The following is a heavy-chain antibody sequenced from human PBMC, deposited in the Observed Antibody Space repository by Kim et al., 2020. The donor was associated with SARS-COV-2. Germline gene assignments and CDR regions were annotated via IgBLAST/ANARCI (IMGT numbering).Heavy chain of an antibody. D-gene: IGHD3-10*01. V-gene: IGHV4-34*01. J-gene: IGHJ4*02. CDR1: GGSFSGYY. CDR3: ARGRSLYYFGSGTLDY. CDR2: INHSGST. Sequence: SETLSLTCAVYGGSFSGYYWSWIRQPPGKGLEWIGEINHSGSTNYKPSLKSRVTISVDTSKNQFSLKLSSVTAADTAVYYCARGRSLYYFGSGTLDYWGQGTLVTVSS.